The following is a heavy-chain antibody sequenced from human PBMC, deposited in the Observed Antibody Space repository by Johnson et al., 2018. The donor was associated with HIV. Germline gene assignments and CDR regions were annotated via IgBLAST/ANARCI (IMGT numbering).Heavy chain of an antibody. J-gene: IGHJ3*02. CDR2: ISWNSGSI. CDR1: GFTFDDYA. V-gene: IGHV3-9*01. CDR3: ASDSSGYDERGEKDAFDI. Sequence: VQLVESGGGVVQPGRSLRLSCAASGFTFDDYAMHWVRQAPGKGLEWVSGISWNSGSIGYADSVTGRFTIPRDNSKNTLYLQMNSLRAEDTAVYYCASDSSGYDERGEKDAFDIWGQGTMVTVSS. D-gene: IGHD5-12*01.